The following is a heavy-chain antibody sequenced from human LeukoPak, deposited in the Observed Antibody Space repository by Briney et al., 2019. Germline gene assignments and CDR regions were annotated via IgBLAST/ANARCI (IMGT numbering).Heavy chain of an antibody. CDR1: GGTFSSYT. CDR3: ARGLCSSTSCYLSWFNP. D-gene: IGHD2-2*01. V-gene: IGHV1-69*02. CDR2: IITILGIA. J-gene: IGHJ5*01. Sequence: SVKVSCKASGGTFSSYTISWLRQAPRQGLEWMGRIITILGIASYAQKFQGRVTITADKSTSTAYMELSSLRSEDTAVYYCARGLCSSTSCYLSWFNPWGQGTLVTVSS.